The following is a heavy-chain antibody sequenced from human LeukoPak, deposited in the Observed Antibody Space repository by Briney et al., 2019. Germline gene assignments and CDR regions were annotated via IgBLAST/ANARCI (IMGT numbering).Heavy chain of an antibody. CDR3: ARGGDGDILTGLVFDY. J-gene: IGHJ4*02. CDR2: ISAYNGNT. Sequence: GASVNVSCKASGYRFTIYGISWVRQAPGQGLEWMGWISAYNGNTNYAQKLQGRVTMTTDTSTSTAYMELRSLRSDHTAVYYCARGGDGDILTGLVFDYWGQGTLVTVSS. CDR1: GYRFTIYG. V-gene: IGHV1-18*01. D-gene: IGHD3-9*01.